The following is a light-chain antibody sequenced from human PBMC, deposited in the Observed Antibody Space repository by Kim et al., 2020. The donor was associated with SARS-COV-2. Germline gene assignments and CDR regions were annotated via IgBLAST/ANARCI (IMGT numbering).Light chain of an antibody. Sequence: DIQLTQSPSSLSASVGDRVTITCRASQAIGHYLAWYQQDPGKAPKLLIYAASTLHTGVPSRFSGTGSRTEFTLTISSLQPEDFTTYSCQQYNVLPRTFGQGTKVDIK. CDR1: QAIGHY. V-gene: IGKV1-9*01. CDR3: QQYNVLPRT. CDR2: AAS. J-gene: IGKJ1*01.